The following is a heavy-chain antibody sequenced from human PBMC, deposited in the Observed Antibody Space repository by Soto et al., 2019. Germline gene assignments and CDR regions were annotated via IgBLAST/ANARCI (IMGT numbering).Heavy chain of an antibody. D-gene: IGHD2-2*01. V-gene: IGHV1-18*01. CDR3: ARDLMPVDI. J-gene: IGHJ3*02. Sequence: QVQLVQSGAEVKKPGASVKVSCKASGYTFTSYAISWVRQAPGQGLEWMGWISAYNGNTNYAQKLQGRVTITKNTTTSTAYMETRSLRSDDTGVYYCARDLMPVDIWGQGTMVTVSS. CDR2: ISAYNGNT. CDR1: GYTFTSYA.